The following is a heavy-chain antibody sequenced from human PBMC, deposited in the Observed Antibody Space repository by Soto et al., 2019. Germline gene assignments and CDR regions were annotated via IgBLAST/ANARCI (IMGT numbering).Heavy chain of an antibody. Sequence: GGSLRLSCAASGFTFSSYGMHWVRQAPGKGLEWVAVISYDGSNKYYADSVKGRFTISRDNSKNTLYLQMNSLRAEDTAGYYCGTAYEWLFGYYGMDVWGQGTTVTVSS. CDR3: GTAYEWLFGYYGMDV. J-gene: IGHJ6*02. CDR1: GFTFSSYG. CDR2: ISYDGSNK. V-gene: IGHV3-30*03. D-gene: IGHD3-3*01.